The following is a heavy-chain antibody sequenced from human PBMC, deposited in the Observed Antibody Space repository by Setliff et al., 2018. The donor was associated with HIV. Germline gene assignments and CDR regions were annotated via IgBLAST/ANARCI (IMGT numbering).Heavy chain of an antibody. CDR1: GYTFTSYG. V-gene: IGHV1-18*01. CDR2: ISAYNGNT. Sequence: ASVKVSCKASGYTFTSYGISWVRQAPGQGLEWMGWISAYNGNTNYAQKLQGRVTMTADTSTSTAYMELRGLRSDDTAVYYCARDQITMVRGTLGAFDIWGQGTMVTVSS. J-gene: IGHJ3*02. CDR3: ARDQITMVRGTLGAFDI. D-gene: IGHD3-10*01.